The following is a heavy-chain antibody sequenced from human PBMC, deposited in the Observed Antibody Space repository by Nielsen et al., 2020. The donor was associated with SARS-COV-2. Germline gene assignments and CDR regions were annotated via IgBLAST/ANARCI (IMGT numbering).Heavy chain of an antibody. CDR2: IIPIFGTA. J-gene: IGHJ4*02. CDR1: RGTFSRYA. D-gene: IGHD3-22*01. V-gene: IGHV1-69*06. Sequence: SVPVSCMASRGTFSRYAISFVRQAPGQGLEWMGGIIPIFGTANYAQKFQGRVTITADKSTSTAYMELSSLRSEDTAVYYCARGDGWYYDSSGYDYWGQGTLVTVSS. CDR3: ARGDGWYYDSSGYDY.